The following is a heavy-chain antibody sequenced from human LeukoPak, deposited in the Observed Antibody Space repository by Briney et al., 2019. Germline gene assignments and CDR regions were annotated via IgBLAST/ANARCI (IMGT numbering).Heavy chain of an antibody. V-gene: IGHV1-69*05. CDR1: GGTFSSYA. Sequence: SVKVSCKASGGTFSSYAISWVRQAPGQGLEWMGGIIPIFGTANYAQKFQGRVTITTDESTSTAYMELSSLRSEDTAVYYCARARPDCGGDCYPLSYWGQGTLVTVSS. CDR3: ARARPDCGGDCYPLSY. D-gene: IGHD2-21*01. CDR2: IIPIFGTA. J-gene: IGHJ4*02.